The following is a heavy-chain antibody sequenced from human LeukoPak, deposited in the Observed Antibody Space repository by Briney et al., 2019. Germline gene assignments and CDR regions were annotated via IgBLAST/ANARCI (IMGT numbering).Heavy chain of an antibody. Sequence: ASVKVSCKASGYTFTGYYLHWVRQAPGQGLEWMGWINPNSGDTHFAQKFQGRVTMTWDTSISTAYMELSRLRSDDTAVYYCAREGTYYYDSGSYYNPFDYWGRGTLVTVSS. V-gene: IGHV1-2*02. CDR2: INPNSGDT. CDR3: AREGTYYYDSGSYYNPFDY. CDR1: GYTFTGYY. J-gene: IGHJ4*02. D-gene: IGHD3-10*01.